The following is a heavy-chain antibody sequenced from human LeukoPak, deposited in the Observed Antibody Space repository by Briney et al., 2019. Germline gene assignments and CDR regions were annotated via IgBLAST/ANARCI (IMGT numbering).Heavy chain of an antibody. J-gene: IGHJ5*02. V-gene: IGHV4-59*01. CDR1: GGSISSYY. D-gene: IGHD6-19*01. Sequence: PSETLSLTCTVSGGSISSYYWSWIRQPPGKGLEWIGYIYYSGSTNYNPSLKSRVTISVDTSKNQFPLKLSSVTAADTAVYYCAREAEYSSGWYPWGQGTLVTVSS. CDR3: AREAEYSSGWYP. CDR2: IYYSGST.